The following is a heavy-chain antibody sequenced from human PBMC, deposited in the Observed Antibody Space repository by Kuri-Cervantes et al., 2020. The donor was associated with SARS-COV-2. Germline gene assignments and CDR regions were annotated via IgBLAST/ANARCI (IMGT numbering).Heavy chain of an antibody. J-gene: IGHJ3*02. V-gene: IGHV1-18*01. D-gene: IGHD6-13*01. CDR3: ARDHGIAAFDI. CDR1: GYTFTRYG. CDR2: ISPDNDDT. Sequence: ASVKVSCKASGYTFTRYGITWVRQAPGQGLEWMGWISPDNDDTKYAQKFQGRVTMSTDTSSSTAYMDLRSLRFDDTAVYFCARDHGIAAFDIWGQGTMVTVSS.